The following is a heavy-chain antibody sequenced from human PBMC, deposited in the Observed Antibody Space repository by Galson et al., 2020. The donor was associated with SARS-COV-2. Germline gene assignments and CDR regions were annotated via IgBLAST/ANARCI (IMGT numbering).Heavy chain of an antibody. CDR1: GFTFRNYG. CDR2: IWYDGTKE. D-gene: IGHD2-2*03. CDR3: AKRGTMSCARGCCFIMDV. V-gene: IGHV3-33*03. Sequence: GGSLRLSCAASGFTFRNYGMHWVRQAPGKGLEWVAVIWYDGTKEYYADSVKGRFTITRDNSKNTLYLQMNSLRVEDTAVYFCAKRGTMSCARGCCFIMDVWGKGTTVTVSS. J-gene: IGHJ6*03.